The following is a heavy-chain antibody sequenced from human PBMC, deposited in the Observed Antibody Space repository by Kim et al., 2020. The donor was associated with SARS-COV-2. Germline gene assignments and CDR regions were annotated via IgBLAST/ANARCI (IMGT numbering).Heavy chain of an antibody. CDR2: IYYSGST. V-gene: IGHV4-39*07. D-gene: IGHD3-10*01. Sequence: SETLSLTCTVSGGSISSSSYYWGWIRQPPGKGLEWIGSIYYSGSTYYNPSLKSRVTISVDTSKNQFSLKLSSVTAADTAVYYCASEGAGSPRYYYYYGMDVWGQGTTVTVAS. CDR1: GGSISSSSYY. CDR3: ASEGAGSPRYYYYYGMDV. J-gene: IGHJ6*02.